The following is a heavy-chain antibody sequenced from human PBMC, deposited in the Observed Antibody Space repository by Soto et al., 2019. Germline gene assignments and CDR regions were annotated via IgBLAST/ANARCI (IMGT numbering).Heavy chain of an antibody. D-gene: IGHD6-13*01. V-gene: IGHV4-59*08. Sequence: QVQLQESGPGLVKPSETLSLTCTVSGGSIRDFHWSWIRQPPGKGLEWIGSFYFSENTNSDPSLKGRVTVAVDSSKSHFSLKLASVTAEDTAIYYCTRSNTASSSPDYWGQGSMVTVSS. CDR1: GGSIRDFH. CDR3: TRSNTASSSPDY. CDR2: FYFSENT. J-gene: IGHJ4*02.